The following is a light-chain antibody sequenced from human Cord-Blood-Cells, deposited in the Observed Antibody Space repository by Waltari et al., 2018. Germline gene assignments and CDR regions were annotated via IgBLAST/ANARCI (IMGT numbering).Light chain of an antibody. CDR1: SGSIASNY. J-gene: IGLJ3*02. V-gene: IGLV6-57*01. CDR3: QSYDSSNWV. CDR2: EDN. Sequence: FMLTQPHSVSESPGTTVTISCTRRSGSIASNYVQWYQQRPGSSPTTVIYEDNQRPSGVPDRFSGSIDSSSNSASLTISGLKTEDEADYYCQSYDSSNWVFGGGTKLTVL.